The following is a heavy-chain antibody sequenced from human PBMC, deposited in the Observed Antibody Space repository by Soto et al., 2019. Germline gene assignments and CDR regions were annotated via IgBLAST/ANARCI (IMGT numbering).Heavy chain of an antibody. V-gene: IGHV1-46*03. J-gene: IGHJ3*02. CDR1: GYTFTSYD. D-gene: IGHD4-17*01. CDR3: ARDLVLDDYGDSVDAFDI. Sequence: ASVKVSCKASGYTFTSYDINWVRQATGQGLEWMGRINPSGGNTSYAQKFQGRVTMTRDTSTSTVYMELSSLRSEDTAVYYCARDLVLDDYGDSVDAFDIWGQGTMVTVSS. CDR2: INPSGGNT.